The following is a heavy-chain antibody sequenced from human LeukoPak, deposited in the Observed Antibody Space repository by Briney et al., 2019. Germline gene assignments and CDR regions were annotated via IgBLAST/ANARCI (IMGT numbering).Heavy chain of an antibody. CDR2: MNPNSGNT. CDR3: ARGVVAATESLDY. V-gene: IGHV1-8*01. CDR1: GYTFTSYD. J-gene: IGHJ4*02. Sequence: ASVKVSCKASGYTFTSYDINWVRQATGQGLEWMGWMNPNSGNTGYAQKFQGRVTMTRNTSISTAYTELSSLRSEDTAVYYCARGVVAATESLDYWGQGTLVTVSS. D-gene: IGHD2-15*01.